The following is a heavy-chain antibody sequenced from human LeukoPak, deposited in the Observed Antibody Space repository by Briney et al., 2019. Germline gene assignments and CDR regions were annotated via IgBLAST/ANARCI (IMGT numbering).Heavy chain of an antibody. CDR2: IYYSGST. V-gene: IGHV4-39*06. CDR3: ARPLYYYDSSPAAPFQH. Sequence: SETLSLTCTVSGGSFSSSSYNWVWQRQPPGKGLVGIGSIYYSGSTYYYPSRKRRITLSVYTSNSPFPLKLSPATASAAALYYCARPLYYYDSSPAAPFQHWGHGTLGTVSS. D-gene: IGHD3-22*01. CDR1: GGSFSSSSYN. J-gene: IGHJ1*01.